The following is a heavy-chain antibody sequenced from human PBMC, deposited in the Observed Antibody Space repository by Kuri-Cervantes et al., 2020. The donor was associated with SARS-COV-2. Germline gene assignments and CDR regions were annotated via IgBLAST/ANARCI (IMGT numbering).Heavy chain of an antibody. J-gene: IGHJ4*02. CDR3: ARASVVGSGYWGY. V-gene: IGHV3-30-3*01. Sequence: GESLKISCAASGFTFSAYALHWVRQAPGEGLEWVGVISYDGTKNHYTKSVKGRFTISRDNSRNTVFLQMNRLTTDDTAVYYCARASVVGSGYWGYWGQGTLVTVSS. D-gene: IGHD3-22*01. CDR2: ISYDGTKN. CDR1: GFTFSAYA.